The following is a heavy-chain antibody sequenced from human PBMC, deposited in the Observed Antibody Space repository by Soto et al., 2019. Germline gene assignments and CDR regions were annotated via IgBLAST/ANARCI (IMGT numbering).Heavy chain of an antibody. CDR1: GYSISSGYF. CDR3: AVSLSDSYEYYFDY. CDR2: IHHTGGT. Sequence: SSETLSLTCVVSGYSISSGYFWGWIRQPPGKGLDWIGNIHHTGGTYYNPSLKSRVTISVDTSKNQFSLKLSSVTAADTAVYYCAVSLSDSYEYYFDYWGQGTLVTVST. D-gene: IGHD3-3*01. J-gene: IGHJ4*02. V-gene: IGHV4-38-2*01.